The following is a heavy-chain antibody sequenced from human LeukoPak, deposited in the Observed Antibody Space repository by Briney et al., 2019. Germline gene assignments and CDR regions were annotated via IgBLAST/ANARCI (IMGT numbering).Heavy chain of an antibody. CDR2: MNPDSGDT. Sequence: ASVKVSCKASGYTFTTYDLTWVRQATGQGLEWMGWMNPDSGDTGYAQKFQSRVTMTRDTSISTAYMELSSLGSEDTAIYYCARGLGDYNTDWFPISGYWGQGTLVTVSS. V-gene: IGHV1-8*01. CDR3: ARGLGDYNTDWFPISGY. J-gene: IGHJ4*02. CDR1: GYTFTTYD. D-gene: IGHD3-9*01.